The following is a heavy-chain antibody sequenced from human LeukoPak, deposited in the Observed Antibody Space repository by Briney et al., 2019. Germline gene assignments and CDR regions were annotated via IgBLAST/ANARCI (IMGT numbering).Heavy chain of an antibody. CDR1: GGSISSGGYY. J-gene: IGHJ3*02. CDR3: ARDLAAGGAFDI. D-gene: IGHD1-26*01. V-gene: IGHV4-31*03. Sequence: PSQTLSLTCTVSGGSISSGGYYWSWIRQHPGKGLEWIGYIYYSGSTYYNPSLKSRVTISVDTSKNQFSLNLSSVTAADTAVYYCARDLAAGGAFDIWGQGTMVTVSS. CDR2: IYYSGST.